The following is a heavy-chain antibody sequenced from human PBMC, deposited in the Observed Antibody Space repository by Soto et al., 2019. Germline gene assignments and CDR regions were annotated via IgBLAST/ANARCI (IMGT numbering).Heavy chain of an antibody. J-gene: IGHJ6*02. CDR2: ITSGGTVF. CDR3: ARGRYALGV. V-gene: IGHV3-48*03. Sequence: LRLSCAVSGFNVGDYEMNWVRQAPGKGLEWISMITSGGTVFYYADSVRGRFAISREDADNSLYLQLNSLRVDDTAIYYCARGRYALGVWGQGTSVTVSS. CDR1: GFNVGDYE. D-gene: IGHD3-9*01.